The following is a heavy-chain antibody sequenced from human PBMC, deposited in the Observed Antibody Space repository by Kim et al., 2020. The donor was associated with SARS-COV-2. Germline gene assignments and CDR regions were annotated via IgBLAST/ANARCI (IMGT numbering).Heavy chain of an antibody. V-gene: IGHV4-39*07. J-gene: IGHJ4*02. CDR3: AKESGYCSGGSCYWRNYDSSGQWYFDY. Sequence: SETLSLTCTVSGGSISSSSYYWGWIRQPPGKGLEWIGSIYDSGSTYYNPSLKSRVTISVDTSKNQLSLKLSSVTAADTAVYYCAKESGYCSGGSCYWRNYDSSGQWYFDYWGQGTLVTVSS. D-gene: IGHD2-15*01. CDR2: IYDSGST. CDR1: GGSISSSSYY.